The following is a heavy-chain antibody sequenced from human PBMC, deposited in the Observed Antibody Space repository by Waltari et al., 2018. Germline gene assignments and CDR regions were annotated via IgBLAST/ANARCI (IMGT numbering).Heavy chain of an antibody. CDR2: MNPIFGTA. V-gene: IGHV1-69*05. J-gene: IGHJ3*02. D-gene: IGHD4-17*01. CDR1: GGTFISYA. CDR3: ARGSGGPYGDFSDAFDI. Sequence: QVPLVLSGAEVKEPGSSVKVSCGSSGGTFISYAISWARPAPGQGLEWVGGMNPIFGTANYAQKFQGRVTITTDESTSTAYMELSSQRSEDTAVYYCARGSGGPYGDFSDAFDIWGQGTMVTVSS.